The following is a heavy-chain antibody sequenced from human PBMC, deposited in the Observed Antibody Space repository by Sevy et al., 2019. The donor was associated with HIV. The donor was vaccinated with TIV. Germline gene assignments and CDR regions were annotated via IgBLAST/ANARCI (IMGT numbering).Heavy chain of an antibody. V-gene: IGHV1-2*02. D-gene: IGHD2-21*01. Sequence: ASVKVSCKASGYTFTGYYMHWVRQAPGQGLEWRGWINPNSGGTNYAQKFQGRVTMTRDTSISTAYMELSRLRSDDTAVYYCASQIIPQGGMDVWGQGTTVTVSS. CDR1: GYTFTGYY. J-gene: IGHJ6*02. CDR3: ASQIIPQGGMDV. CDR2: INPNSGGT.